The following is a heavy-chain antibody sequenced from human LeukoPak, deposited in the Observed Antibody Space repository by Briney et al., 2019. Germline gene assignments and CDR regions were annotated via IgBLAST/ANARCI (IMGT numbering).Heavy chain of an antibody. CDR3: GKERGYTGWLTTGH. V-gene: IGHV3-30*18. Sequence: GGSLRLSCAASGFTFSDYGMHWIRQAPGKGLEWVAVISWNGGEEHYGNSVRGRFTISRDNSRNMVYLQMNSLRAEDTAVYYCGKERGYTGWLTTGHWGQGALVTVSS. J-gene: IGHJ4*02. CDR2: ISWNGGEE. CDR1: GFTFSDYG. D-gene: IGHD6-19*01.